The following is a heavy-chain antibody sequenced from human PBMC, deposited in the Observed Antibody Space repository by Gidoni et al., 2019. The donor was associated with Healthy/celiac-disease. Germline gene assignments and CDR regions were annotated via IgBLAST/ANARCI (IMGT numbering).Heavy chain of an antibody. D-gene: IGHD3-22*01. CDR2: IYYSGST. Sequence: QLQLQESGPGLVKPSETLSLTCTVSGGSISSSSYYWGWIRQPPGKGLEWIGSIYYSGSTYYNPSLKSRVTISVDTSKNQFSLKLSSVTAADTAVYYCASLPYYYDSSGYSPTGYWGQGTLVTVSS. V-gene: IGHV4-39*01. CDR1: GGSISSSSYY. CDR3: ASLPYYYDSSGYSPTGY. J-gene: IGHJ4*02.